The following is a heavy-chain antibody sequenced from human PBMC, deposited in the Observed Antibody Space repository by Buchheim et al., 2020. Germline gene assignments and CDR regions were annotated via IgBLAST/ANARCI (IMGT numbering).Heavy chain of an antibody. J-gene: IGHJ4*01. D-gene: IGHD3-22*01. CDR3: AEEPNYYDSSGRYYFDY. Sequence: EVQLLESGGGLVQPGGSLRLSCAASGFTFSSYAMSWVRQAPGKGLEWVSAISGSGGSTYYADSVKGRFTISRDNSKNTLYLQMNNLRAEDTAVYYCAEEPNYYDSSGRYYFDYWGQGTL. CDR1: GFTFSSYA. V-gene: IGHV3-23*01. CDR2: ISGSGGST.